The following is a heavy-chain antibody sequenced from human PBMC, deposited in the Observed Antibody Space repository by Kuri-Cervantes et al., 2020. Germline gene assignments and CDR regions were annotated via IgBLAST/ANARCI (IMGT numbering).Heavy chain of an antibody. V-gene: IGHV4-34*01. D-gene: IGHD3-3*01. J-gene: IGHJ4*02. CDR1: GGSFSGYN. CDR2: INHSGGT. CDR3: ARYEAFWSNLAVSPIDY. Sequence: ESLKISCAASGGSFSGYNWAWIRQSPGKGLEWIGEINHSGGTKYNASLKSRVTISVDTSKNQFSLKLKSVTAADTAVYYCARYEAFWSNLAVSPIDYWGQGTLVTVSS.